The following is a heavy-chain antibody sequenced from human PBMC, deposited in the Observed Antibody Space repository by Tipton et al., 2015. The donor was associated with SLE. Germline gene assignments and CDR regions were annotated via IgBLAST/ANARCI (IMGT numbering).Heavy chain of an antibody. D-gene: IGHD5-24*01. CDR2: IYHSGRT. CDR3: ARAEMTTEGSVFYFYVDV. Sequence: LSLTCTVSGDSISSNAYYWSWIRQHPGKGLEWIGYIYHSGRTYYNPSLRSRATISVDTSKNHFSLRLTSVTAADTAVYYCARAEMTTEGSVFYFYVDVWGKGTTVTVSS. CDR1: GDSISSNAYY. J-gene: IGHJ6*03. V-gene: IGHV4-31*03.